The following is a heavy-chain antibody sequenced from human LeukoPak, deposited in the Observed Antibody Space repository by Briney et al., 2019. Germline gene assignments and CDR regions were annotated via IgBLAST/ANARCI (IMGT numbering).Heavy chain of an antibody. CDR1: GLTVRNNF. Sequence: GGSLRLSCAASGLTVRNNFMSWVRQAPGKGLEWVSVIYSDGSTYYEDSVKGRFTISRDTSKNTLSLQMNSLRVGDTAVYYCAREKGRGVISPYYDYWGQGTRVTVSS. CDR3: AREKGRGVISPYYDY. CDR2: IYSDGST. D-gene: IGHD3-10*01. J-gene: IGHJ4*02. V-gene: IGHV3-53*01.